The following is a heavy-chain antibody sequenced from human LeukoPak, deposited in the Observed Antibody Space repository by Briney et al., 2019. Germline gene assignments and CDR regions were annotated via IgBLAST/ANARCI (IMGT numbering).Heavy chain of an antibody. V-gene: IGHV1-18*01. CDR1: GYTFTSYG. CDR3: ARDRDYDFWSGYYTPRSWYFDL. CDR2: FSAYNGNT. J-gene: IGHJ2*01. D-gene: IGHD3-3*01. Sequence: ASVKVSCKASGYTFTSYGISWVRQAPGQGLEWMGWFSAYNGNTNYAQKLQGRVTMTTDTSTSTAYMELRSLRSDDTAVYYCARDRDYDFWSGYYTPRSWYFDLWGRGTLVTVSS.